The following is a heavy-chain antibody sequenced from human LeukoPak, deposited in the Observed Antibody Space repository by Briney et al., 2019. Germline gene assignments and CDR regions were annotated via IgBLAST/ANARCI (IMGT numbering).Heavy chain of an antibody. CDR3: AHSRNLEAAGPLTFDY. CDR2: IYWDDDK. J-gene: IGHJ4*02. Sequence: ESGLTLVNPTQTLTLTCTFSGFSLSTSGVGVGWIRQPPGKALEWLALIYWDDDKRYSPSLKSSLTITKDTSKNQVVLRMTNMDPVDTATYYCAHSRNLEAAGPLTFDYWGQGTLVTVSS. V-gene: IGHV2-5*02. D-gene: IGHD6-13*01. CDR1: GFSLSTSGVG.